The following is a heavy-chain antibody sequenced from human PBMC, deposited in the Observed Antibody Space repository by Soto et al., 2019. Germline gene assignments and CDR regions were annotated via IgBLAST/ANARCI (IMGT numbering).Heavy chain of an antibody. CDR2: ISGSGGST. CDR3: AKDPRSSGWFRQDYFDY. V-gene: IGHV3-23*01. D-gene: IGHD6-19*01. J-gene: IGHJ4*02. Sequence: PGGSLRLSCAASGFTFISYAMSWVRQAPGKGLEWVSAISGSGGSTYYADSVKGRFTISRDNSKNTLYLQMNSLRAEDTAVYYCAKDPRSSGWFRQDYFDYWGQGTLVTVSS. CDR1: GFTFISYA.